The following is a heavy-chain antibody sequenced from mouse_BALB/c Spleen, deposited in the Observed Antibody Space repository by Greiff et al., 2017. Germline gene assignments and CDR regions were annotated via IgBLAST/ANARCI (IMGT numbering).Heavy chain of an antibody. CDR2: INPSSGYT. CDR3: ARGAYYRYDRNGYYAMDY. Sequence: QVQLQQSGAELARPGASVKMSCKASGYTFTSYTMHWVKQRPGQGLEWIGYINPSSGYTNYNQKFKDKATLTADKSSSTAYMQLSSLTSEDSAVYYCARGAYYRYDRNGYYAMDYWGQGTSVTVSS. J-gene: IGHJ4*01. D-gene: IGHD2-14*01. CDR1: GYTFTSYT. V-gene: IGHV1-4*01.